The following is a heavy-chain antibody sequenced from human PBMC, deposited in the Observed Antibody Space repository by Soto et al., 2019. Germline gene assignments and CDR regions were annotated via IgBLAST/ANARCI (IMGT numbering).Heavy chain of an antibody. Sequence: GGSLRLSCAASGFTFSSYAMSWVRQAPGKGLEWVSAISGSVGSTYYADSVKGRFTISRDNSKNTLYLQMNSLRAEDTAVYYCAKGSGYDYYYYGMDVWGQGTTVTVSS. V-gene: IGHV3-23*01. D-gene: IGHD5-12*01. CDR3: AKGSGYDYYYYGMDV. J-gene: IGHJ6*02. CDR1: GFTFSSYA. CDR2: ISGSVGST.